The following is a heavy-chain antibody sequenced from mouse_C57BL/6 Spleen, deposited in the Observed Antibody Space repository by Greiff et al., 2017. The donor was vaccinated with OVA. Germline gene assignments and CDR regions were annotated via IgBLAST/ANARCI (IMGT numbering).Heavy chain of an antibody. J-gene: IGHJ4*01. Sequence: EVKLMESGPGMVKPSQSLSLTCTVTGYSITSGYDWHWIRHFPGNKLEWMGYISYSGSTNYNPSLKSRISITHDTSKNHFFLKLNAVTTEDTATYYCARGNYGNYRGYAMDYWGQGTSVTVSS. CDR2: ISYSGST. CDR3: ARGNYGNYRGYAMDY. CDR1: GYSITSGYD. V-gene: IGHV3-1*01. D-gene: IGHD2-1*01.